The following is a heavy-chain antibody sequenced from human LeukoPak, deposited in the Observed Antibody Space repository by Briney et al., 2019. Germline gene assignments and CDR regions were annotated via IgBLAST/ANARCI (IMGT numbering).Heavy chain of an antibody. D-gene: IGHD6-19*01. Sequence: GESLRISCKGSGYSFTSYWISWVRQMPGKSLEWMGRIDPSDSYTNYSPSFQGHVTISADKSISTAYLQWSSLKASDTAMYYCAGAGIAVAGNAEYFQHWGQGTLVTVSS. V-gene: IGHV5-10-1*01. CDR2: IDPSDSYT. CDR3: AGAGIAVAGNAEYFQH. CDR1: GYSFTSYW. J-gene: IGHJ1*01.